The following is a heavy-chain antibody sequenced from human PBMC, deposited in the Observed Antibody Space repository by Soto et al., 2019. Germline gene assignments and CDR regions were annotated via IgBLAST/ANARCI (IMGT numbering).Heavy chain of an antibody. CDR2: INSDGSST. Sequence: PGGSLRLSCAASGFTFSSYWMRWVRQAPGKGLVWVSRINSDGSSTSYADSVKGRFTISRDNAKNTLYLQMNSLRAEDTAVYYCARGPPSGWGSRNWYFDYWGQGTLVTVSS. V-gene: IGHV3-74*01. D-gene: IGHD2-21*01. CDR1: GFTFSSYW. J-gene: IGHJ4*02. CDR3: ARGPPSGWGSRNWYFDY.